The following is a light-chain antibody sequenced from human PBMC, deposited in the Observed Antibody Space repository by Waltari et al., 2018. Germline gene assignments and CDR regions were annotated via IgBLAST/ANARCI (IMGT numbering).Light chain of an antibody. V-gene: IGLV2-14*01. CDR3: LSYTTSDILGV. J-gene: IGLJ3*02. Sequence: QSALTQPASVSGSPGQSITISCTGTSSDIGDYILPWYHQHPGKPPKPMLYAVGSRPPGVSNRFSGSKSGNTASLTISGLQAEDEADYYCLSYTTSDILGVFGGGTKLTVL. CDR1: SSDIGDYI. CDR2: AVG.